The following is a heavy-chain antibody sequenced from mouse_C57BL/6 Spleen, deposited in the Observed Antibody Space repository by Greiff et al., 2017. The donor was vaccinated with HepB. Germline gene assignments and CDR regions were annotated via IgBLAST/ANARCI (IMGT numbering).Heavy chain of an antibody. D-gene: IGHD1-1*01. V-gene: IGHV1-69*01. Sequence: QVQLQQPGAELVMPGASVKLSCKASGYTFTSYWMHWVKQRPGQGLEWIGEIDPSDSYTNYNQKFKGKSTLTVDKSSSTAYMQLSSLTSEDSAVYYYAPSSFGSSLLDYFGPPTTLTFSS. CDR3: APSSFGSSLLDY. CDR1: GYTFTSYW. CDR2: IDPSDSYT. J-gene: IGHJ2*01.